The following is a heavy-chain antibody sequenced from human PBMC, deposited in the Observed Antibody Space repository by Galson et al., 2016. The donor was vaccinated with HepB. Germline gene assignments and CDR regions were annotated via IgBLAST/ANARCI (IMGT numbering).Heavy chain of an antibody. CDR3: ARDPPRLSGYVYDY. CDR1: GFSFSTYD. J-gene: IGHJ4*02. V-gene: IGHV3-69-1*01. D-gene: IGHD5-12*01. CDR2: ITRSRNI. Sequence: SLRLSCAVSGFSFSTYDMIWARQAPGKGLEWVSTITRSRNIYYANSVKGRFTISRDNTKNSLYLQMNSLIVEDTAVYYCARDPPRLSGYVYDYWGQGTLVTVSS.